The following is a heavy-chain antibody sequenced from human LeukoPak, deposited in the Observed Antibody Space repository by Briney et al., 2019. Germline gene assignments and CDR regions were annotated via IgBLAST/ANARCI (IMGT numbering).Heavy chain of an antibody. Sequence: GGSLRLSCAASGFTFSSYAMTWVRQAPGKGLEWVSTISGSGNSTYYADSVKGRFTISRDNSKNTLYLQMNSLRAEDTAVYYCAKDPGIVGATVDYWGQGTLVTVSS. CDR1: GFTFSSYA. D-gene: IGHD1-26*01. CDR3: AKDPGIVGATVDY. V-gene: IGHV3-23*01. CDR2: ISGSGNST. J-gene: IGHJ4*02.